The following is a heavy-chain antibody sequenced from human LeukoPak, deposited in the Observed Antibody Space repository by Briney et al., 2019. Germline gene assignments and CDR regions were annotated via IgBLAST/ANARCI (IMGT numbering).Heavy chain of an antibody. CDR1: GGSFSGYY. J-gene: IGHJ4*02. D-gene: IGHD4-17*01. V-gene: IGHV4-34*01. CDR3: ARGLRTFDC. Sequence: SETLSLTCAVYGGSFSGYYGSWIRQPPGKGLEWIGEINHSGSTNYNPSLKSRVTISVDTSKNQFSLKLSSVTAADTAVYYCARGLRTFDCWGQGTLVTVSS. CDR2: INHSGST.